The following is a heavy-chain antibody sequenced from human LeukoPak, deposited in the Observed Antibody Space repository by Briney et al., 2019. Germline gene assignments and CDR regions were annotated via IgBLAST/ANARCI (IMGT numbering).Heavy chain of an antibody. CDR1: GDSIIGYY. CDR2: IHYSGST. J-gene: IGHJ4*02. Sequence: SETLSLTCTVSGDSIIGYYWSWIRQPPGGGLEWIGYIHYSGSTNYNPSLQSRVTRSVDTSRSHFSLKLSSATAADTALYYRARGERLGPDFWGQGTLVTVSS. CDR3: ARGERLGPDF. D-gene: IGHD1-1*01. V-gene: IGHV4-59*01.